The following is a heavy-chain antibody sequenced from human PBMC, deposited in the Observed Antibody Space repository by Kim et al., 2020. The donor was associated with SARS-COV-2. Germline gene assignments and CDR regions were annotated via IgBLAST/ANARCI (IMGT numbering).Heavy chain of an antibody. J-gene: IGHJ4*02. D-gene: IGHD2-2*02. CDR1: GGSISSGDYY. CDR2: IYNSGST. Sequence: SETLSLTCTVSGGSISSGDYYWSWIRQPPGKGLEWIGYIYNSGSTYYNPSLKSRVTISVDTSKNQFSLKLSSVTAADTAVYYCARALNETSCYIDQCSSGWEYFDYWGQGTLVTVSS. V-gene: IGHV4-30-4*01. CDR3: ARALNETSCYIDQCSSGWEYFDY.